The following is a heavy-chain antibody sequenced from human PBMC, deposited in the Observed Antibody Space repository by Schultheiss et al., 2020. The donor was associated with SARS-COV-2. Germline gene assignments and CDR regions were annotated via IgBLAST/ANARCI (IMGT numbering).Heavy chain of an antibody. V-gene: IGHV4-59*08. Sequence: SETLSLTCTVSGGSISSYYWSWIRQPPGKGLEWIGYIYYSGSTNYNPSLKSLVTISVDTSKNQFSLKLSSVTAADTAVYYCARQVDGSYYYYYYMDVWGKGTTVTVSS. CDR3: ARQVDGSYYYYYYMDV. D-gene: IGHD1-26*01. CDR1: GGSISSYY. CDR2: IYYSGST. J-gene: IGHJ6*03.